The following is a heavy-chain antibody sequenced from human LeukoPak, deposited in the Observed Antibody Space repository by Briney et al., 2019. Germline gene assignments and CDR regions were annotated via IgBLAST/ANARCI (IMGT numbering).Heavy chain of an antibody. CDR2: ISYDGSNK. CDR1: GFTFSIYG. CDR3: AKGGLLYSSSWRNFDY. D-gene: IGHD6-13*01. J-gene: IGHJ4*02. V-gene: IGHV3-30*18. Sequence: GGSLRLSCAASGFTFSIYGMHWVRQAPGKGLEWVAVISYDGSNKYYADSVKGRFTISRDNSKNTLYLQMNSLRAEDTAVYYCAKGGLLYSSSWRNFDYWGQGTLVTVSS.